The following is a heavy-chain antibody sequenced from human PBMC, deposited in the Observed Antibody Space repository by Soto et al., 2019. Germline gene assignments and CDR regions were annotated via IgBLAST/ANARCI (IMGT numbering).Heavy chain of an antibody. J-gene: IGHJ6*02. D-gene: IGHD2-15*01. CDR3: AHSPYCSGGSCYPYYYYYGMDV. CDR1: GFSLSTSGVG. CDR2: IYWDDDK. V-gene: IGHV2-5*02. Sequence: QITLKESGPTLVKPTQTLTLTCTFSGFSLSTSGVGVGWIRQPPGKALEWLALIYWDDDKRYSPSLKSRLTITKDTSKTQVVLTMTNMDPVDTATYYCAHSPYCSGGSCYPYYYYYGMDVWGQGTTVTVSS.